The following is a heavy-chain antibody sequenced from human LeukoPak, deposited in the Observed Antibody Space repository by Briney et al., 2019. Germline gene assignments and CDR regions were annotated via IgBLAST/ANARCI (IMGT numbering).Heavy chain of an antibody. CDR1: GFTFSHFA. Sequence: GGSLRLSCAASGFTFSHFAMTWVRQPPGKGLEWVSTISNSGGSTYYADSVKGRFTISRDNSKNTLYLQMNSLRAEDTALYYCARDPTVTTDLDYWGQGTLVTVSS. J-gene: IGHJ4*02. V-gene: IGHV3-23*01. D-gene: IGHD4-17*01. CDR2: ISNSGGST. CDR3: ARDPTVTTDLDY.